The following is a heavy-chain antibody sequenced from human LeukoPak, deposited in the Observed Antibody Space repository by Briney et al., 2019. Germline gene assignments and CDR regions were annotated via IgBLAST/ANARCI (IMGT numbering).Heavy chain of an antibody. CDR2: IYYSGST. J-gene: IGHJ4*02. V-gene: IGHV4-59*08. CDR1: GGSISSYY. Sequence: SETLSLTCTVSGGSISSYYWSWIRQPPGKGLEWIGYIYYSGSTNYNPSLKSRVTISVDTSKNQFSLKLSSVTAADTAVNYCARLPLRSHFDYWGQGTLVTVSS. CDR3: ARLPLRSHFDY.